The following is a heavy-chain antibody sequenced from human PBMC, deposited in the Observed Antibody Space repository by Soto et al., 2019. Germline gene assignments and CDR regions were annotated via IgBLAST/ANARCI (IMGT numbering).Heavy chain of an antibody. CDR2: ISNSGSS. J-gene: IGHJ4*01. CDR1: GGSVTSDEDY. D-gene: IGHD5-18*01. CDR3: ARDLDTATYFDY. Sequence: LSLTCTVSGGSVTSDEDYWSWIRQSPGKGLEWIGYISNSGSSYYNPSLKSRVTISVDTSKNQFSLKLDSVTAADTAVYYCARDLDTATYFDYWGHGTLVTVS. V-gene: IGHV4-30-4*01.